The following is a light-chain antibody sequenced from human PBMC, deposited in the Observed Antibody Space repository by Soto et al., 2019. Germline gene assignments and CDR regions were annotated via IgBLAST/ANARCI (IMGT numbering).Light chain of an antibody. CDR2: GAS. CDR1: QSVSSD. J-gene: IGKJ3*01. CDR3: HQYHDWPPIT. Sequence: EIVMTQSPDTLSVSPGEGVTLSCRASQSVSSDLARYQQKPGQSPRLLMYGASTRATDIPARFSGGGSGTEFTLTISSLQSEDVAIYYCHQYHDWPPITFGPGTKVEIK. V-gene: IGKV3-15*01.